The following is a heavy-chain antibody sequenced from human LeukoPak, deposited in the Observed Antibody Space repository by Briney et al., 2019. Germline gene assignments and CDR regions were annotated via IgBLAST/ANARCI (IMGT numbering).Heavy chain of an antibody. CDR3: ARDRYIYGSEDRFDY. Sequence: SETLSLTCAVSGGSISSSNWWSWVRQPPGKGLEWIGEIYHSGSTNYNPSLKSRVAISVDTSKNQFSLKLSSVTAADTAVYYCARDRYIYGSEDRFDYWGQGTLVTVSS. D-gene: IGHD5-18*01. J-gene: IGHJ4*02. CDR2: IYHSGST. V-gene: IGHV4-4*02. CDR1: GGSISSSNW.